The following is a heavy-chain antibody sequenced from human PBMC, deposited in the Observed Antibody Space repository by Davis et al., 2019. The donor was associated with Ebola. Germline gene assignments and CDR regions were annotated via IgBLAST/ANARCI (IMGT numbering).Heavy chain of an antibody. CDR1: GGSVSSGYYY. V-gene: IGHV4-61*01. D-gene: IGHD7-27*01. Sequence: SETLSLTCTVSGGSVSSGYYYWSWVRQPPGKGLEWIGYIYYSGSTKNNPSLKSRVTISVDTSKNQFSLKLSSVTTADTAVYYCARETGDGGGMDVWGKGTTVTVSS. CDR3: ARETGDGGGMDV. CDR2: IYYSGST. J-gene: IGHJ6*04.